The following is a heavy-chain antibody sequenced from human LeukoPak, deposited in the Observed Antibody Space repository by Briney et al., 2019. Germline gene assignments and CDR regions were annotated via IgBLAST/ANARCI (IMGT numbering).Heavy chain of an antibody. J-gene: IGHJ4*02. CDR2: ISGNGGST. V-gene: IGHV3-23*01. Sequence: GGSLRLSCAASGFTFSSYAMNWVRQAPGKGLEWVSAISGNGGSTYYANSVKGRFTISRDNSKNTLYLQMSSLRAEDTAVYYCAKDGGGSWGYFDYWGQGTMVTVSS. D-gene: IGHD2-15*01. CDR3: AKDGGGSWGYFDY. CDR1: GFTFSSYA.